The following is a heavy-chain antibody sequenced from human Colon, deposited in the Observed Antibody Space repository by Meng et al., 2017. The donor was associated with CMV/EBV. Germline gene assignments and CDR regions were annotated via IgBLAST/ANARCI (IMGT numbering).Heavy chain of an antibody. Sequence: GESLKISCAASGFTFNTHPMTWVRQAPGKGLEWVAVINSGGDTTYYADSVKGRFTISRDNSKNVLYLQMNSLRAEDTAVYYCAKGGMIFGVVIPHPWFDPWGQGTLVTVSS. CDR2: INSGGDTT. D-gene: IGHD3-3*01. CDR1: GFTFNTHP. CDR3: AKGGMIFGVVIPHPWFDP. V-gene: IGHV3-23*01. J-gene: IGHJ5*02.